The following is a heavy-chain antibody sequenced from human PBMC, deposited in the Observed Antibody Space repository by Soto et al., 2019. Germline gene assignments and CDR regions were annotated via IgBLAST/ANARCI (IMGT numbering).Heavy chain of an antibody. D-gene: IGHD3-10*01. V-gene: IGHV4-4*07. CDR2: FFTTGTP. J-gene: IGHJ6*02. CDR3: ARAGNQYGVDV. CDR1: GGSISSYY. Sequence: QVQLQESGPGLVKPSETLSLTCTVSGGSISSYYWSWIRQSAGKGLEWLGRFFTTGTPDDNPSLTSRLSMSTDTAKNQLSLRLNSVTAADTGVYYCARAGNQYGVDVWGQGTTGTVSS.